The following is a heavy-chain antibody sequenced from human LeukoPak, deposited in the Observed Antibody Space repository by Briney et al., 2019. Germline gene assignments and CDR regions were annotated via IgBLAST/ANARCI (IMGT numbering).Heavy chain of an antibody. V-gene: IGHV1-18*01. CDR1: GYTFTSYG. CDR3: ARDHEQQLVLYYFDY. D-gene: IGHD6-13*01. CDR2: ISAYNGNT. Sequence: ASVKVSCKASGYTFTSYGISWVRQAPGQGLEWMGWISAYNGNTNYVQKLQGRVTMTTDTSTSTVYMELRSLRSDDTAVYYCARDHEQQLVLYYFDYWGQGTLVTVSS. J-gene: IGHJ4*02.